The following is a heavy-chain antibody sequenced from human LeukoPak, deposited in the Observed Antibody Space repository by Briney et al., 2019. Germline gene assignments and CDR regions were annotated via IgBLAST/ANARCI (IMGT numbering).Heavy chain of an antibody. CDR3: ARYSSSWYDY. CDR1: GGSIGSYY. V-gene: IGHV4-59*08. CDR2: IYYSGST. J-gene: IGHJ4*02. Sequence: PSETLSLTCTVSGGSIGSYYWSWIRQPPGKGLEWIGFIYYSGSTNYNPSLKSRVTLSVDTSKNQFSLKLSSVTAADTVVYYCARYSSSWYDYWGQGTLVTVSS. D-gene: IGHD6-13*01.